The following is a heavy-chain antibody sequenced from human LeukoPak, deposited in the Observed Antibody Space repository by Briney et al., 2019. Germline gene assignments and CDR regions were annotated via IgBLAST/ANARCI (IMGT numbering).Heavy chain of an antibody. V-gene: IGHV3-72*01. D-gene: IGHD5-18*01. CDR2: TRNKANSYTT. CDR3: ARVGYSYGGEYYFDY. Sequence: HPGGSLRLSCAASGFTFSDHYMDWVRQAPGEGLEWAGRTRNKANSYTTEYAASVKGRFTISRDDSKNSLYLQMNSLKTEDTAVYYCARVGYSYGGEYYFDYWGQGTLVTVSS. J-gene: IGHJ4*02. CDR1: GFTFSDHY.